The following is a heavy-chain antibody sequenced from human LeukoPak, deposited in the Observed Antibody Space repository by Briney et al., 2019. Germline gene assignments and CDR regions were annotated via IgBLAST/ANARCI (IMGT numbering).Heavy chain of an antibody. CDR2: IYSGGTT. V-gene: IGHV3-66*01. D-gene: IGHD2-8*01. CDR1: GFTASDDY. Sequence: GGSLRLSCAASGFTASDDYMSWVRQAPGKGLEWVSVIYSGGTTDYADSVKGRFTISRDNSKNTLYLQMNSLRAEDTAVYYCARDGVWATFDYWGQRTLVTVSS. CDR3: ARDGVWATFDY. J-gene: IGHJ4*02.